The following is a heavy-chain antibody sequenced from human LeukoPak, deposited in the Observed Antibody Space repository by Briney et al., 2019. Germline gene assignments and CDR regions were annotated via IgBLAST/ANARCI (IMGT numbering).Heavy chain of an antibody. CDR2: IKHDGSED. D-gene: IGHD4-17*01. Sequence: GGSLRLSCAASGFTFSNYWMTWVRQAPGKGLEWVANIKHDGSEDYYLDSVKGRFTISGDNAKSSMWLQMNSLRDEDTAVYYCARDRFDGDSDYWGQGTLVTVSS. V-gene: IGHV3-7*01. J-gene: IGHJ4*02. CDR1: GFTFSNYW. CDR3: ARDRFDGDSDY.